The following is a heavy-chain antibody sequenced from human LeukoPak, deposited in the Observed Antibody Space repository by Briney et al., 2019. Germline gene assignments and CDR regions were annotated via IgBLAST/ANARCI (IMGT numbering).Heavy chain of an antibody. CDR1: GFTFSSYA. J-gene: IGHJ4*02. Sequence: GGSLRLSCAASGFTFSSYAMHWVRQAPGKGLEWVAVISYDGSNKYYADSVKGRFTISRDNSKNTLYLQMNSLRAKDTAVYYCARDFGASSGWYSFDYWGQGTLVTVSS. CDR2: ISYDGSNK. CDR3: ARDFGASSGWYSFDY. V-gene: IGHV3-30-3*01. D-gene: IGHD6-19*01.